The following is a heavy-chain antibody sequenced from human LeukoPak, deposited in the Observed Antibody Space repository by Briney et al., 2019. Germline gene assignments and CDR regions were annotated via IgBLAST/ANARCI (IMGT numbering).Heavy chain of an antibody. CDR3: SRGSRDFVYYYYYLDV. V-gene: IGHV4-61*10. D-gene: IGHD2-2*01. Sequence: SETLSLTCTVSGDSISSDDYYWSWHRPPAGKGLEWNVEINHSGRFNYNPSLKSRVTISVDTAKNHFSLKLSSVTAADADVYYCSRGSRDFVYYYYYLDVWGKGTTVTVSS. CDR2: INHSGRF. CDR1: GDSISSDDYY. J-gene: IGHJ6*03.